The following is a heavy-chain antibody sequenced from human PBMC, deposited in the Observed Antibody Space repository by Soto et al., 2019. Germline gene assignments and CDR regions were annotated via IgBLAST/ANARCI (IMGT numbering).Heavy chain of an antibody. CDR1: GYTFTSYG. J-gene: IGHJ5*02. Sequence: GASVKVSCKASGYTFTSYGISWVRQAPGQGLEWMGWISAYNGNTNYAQKLQGRVTMTTDTSTSTAYMELRSLRSDDTAVYYCARKHYDFWSGYGNWFDPWGQGTLVTVPS. CDR3: ARKHYDFWSGYGNWFDP. V-gene: IGHV1-18*04. CDR2: ISAYNGNT. D-gene: IGHD3-3*01.